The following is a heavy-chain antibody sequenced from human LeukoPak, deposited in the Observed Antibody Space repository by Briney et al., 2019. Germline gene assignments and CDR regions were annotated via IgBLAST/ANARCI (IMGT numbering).Heavy chain of an antibody. CDR3: ARSLGYCSSTSCYLGFDY. D-gene: IGHD2-2*01. Sequence: ASVKVSCKASGYTFTSYDINWVRQATGQGLEWMGWMNPNSGNTGYAQKFQGRVTITRNTSISTAYMELSSLRSEDTAVYYCARSLGYCSSTSCYLGFDYWGQGTLVTVPS. CDR1: GYTFTSYD. V-gene: IGHV1-8*03. CDR2: MNPNSGNT. J-gene: IGHJ4*02.